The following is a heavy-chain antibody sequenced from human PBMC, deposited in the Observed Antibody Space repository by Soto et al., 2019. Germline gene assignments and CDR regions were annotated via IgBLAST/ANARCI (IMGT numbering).Heavy chain of an antibody. CDR3: AREGGGYYDSSGYSGPPFDY. D-gene: IGHD3-22*01. Sequence: QVQLVQSGAEVKKPGSSVKVSCKASGGTFSSYTISWVRQAPGQGLEWMGRIIPILGIANYAQKFQGRVTITGAKCTRTAYMERRSLRSEDTAVYYCAREGGGYYDSSGYSGPPFDYWGQGTLVTVSS. J-gene: IGHJ4*02. CDR2: IIPILGIA. V-gene: IGHV1-69*02. CDR1: GGTFSSYT.